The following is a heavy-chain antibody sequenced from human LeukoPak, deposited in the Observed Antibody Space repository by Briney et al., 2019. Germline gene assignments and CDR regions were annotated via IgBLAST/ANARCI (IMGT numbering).Heavy chain of an antibody. J-gene: IGHJ4*02. CDR3: ARGGYYYDSSGYYSY. Sequence: HAASVKVSCTASGYTFTSYYMHWVRQAPGQGLEWMGIINSSGGSTSYAQKFQGRVTMTRDTSTSTVYMELSSPRSEDTAVYYCARGGYYYDSSGYYSYWGQGTLVTVSS. CDR1: GYTFTSYY. D-gene: IGHD3-22*01. CDR2: INSSGGST. V-gene: IGHV1-46*01.